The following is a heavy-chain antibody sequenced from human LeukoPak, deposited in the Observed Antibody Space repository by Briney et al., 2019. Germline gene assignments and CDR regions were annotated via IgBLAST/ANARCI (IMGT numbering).Heavy chain of an antibody. Sequence: GGSLRLSCAASGFTFSSYWMHWVRQAPGKGLVWVSRINSDGSSTSYADSVKGRFTISRDNSKNTLYLQMNSLRAEDTAVYYCAKKGPETWDHIWGQGTMVTVSS. CDR3: AKKGPETWDHI. CDR1: GFTFSSYW. D-gene: IGHD1-26*01. CDR2: INSDGSST. J-gene: IGHJ3*02. V-gene: IGHV3-74*01.